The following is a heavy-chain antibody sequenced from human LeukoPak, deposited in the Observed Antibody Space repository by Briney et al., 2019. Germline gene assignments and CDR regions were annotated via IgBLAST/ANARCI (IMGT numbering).Heavy chain of an antibody. V-gene: IGHV3-23*01. CDR1: GGSISSGSHH. CDR2: ISETGGVT. D-gene: IGHD6-6*01. CDR3: ARDSSHYLGSSDY. Sequence: PSETLSLTCTVSGGSISSGSHHWGWFRQSPGKGLEWVSVISETGGVTHYADSMKGRFTISRDNIKNTLNLQMNSLRAEDTAIYYCARDSSHYLGSSDYWGQGTLVTVSS. J-gene: IGHJ4*02.